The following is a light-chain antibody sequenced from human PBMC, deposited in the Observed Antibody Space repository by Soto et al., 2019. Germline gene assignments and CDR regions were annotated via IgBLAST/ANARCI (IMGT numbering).Light chain of an antibody. Sequence: DIQMTQSPSTLSASVGDRVTITCRASQSISSWLAWYQQKPGKAPKLLIYKASILESGVPSRFSGSGSGTEFTLTISSLQPDDFATYYCQQYNTYWTSGQGTKVEIK. CDR1: QSISSW. CDR3: QQYNTYWT. J-gene: IGKJ1*01. V-gene: IGKV1-5*03. CDR2: KAS.